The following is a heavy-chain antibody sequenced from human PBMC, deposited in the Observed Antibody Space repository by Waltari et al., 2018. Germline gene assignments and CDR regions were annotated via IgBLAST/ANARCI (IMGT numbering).Heavy chain of an antibody. Sequence: EVQLVESGGGLVRPGGSLRLSCAASGFTFSYYTMNWVRQAPGKVPEWISFITSDGTHTTYADSVRGRFTISRDNAKNSLFLQINSLRADDTAVYYCARDRRPTLILGSGAFDIWGQGIKVNVSS. CDR3: ARDRRPTLILGSGAFDI. CDR2: ITSDGTHT. J-gene: IGHJ3*02. CDR1: GFTFSYYT. D-gene: IGHD3-22*01. V-gene: IGHV3-21*01.